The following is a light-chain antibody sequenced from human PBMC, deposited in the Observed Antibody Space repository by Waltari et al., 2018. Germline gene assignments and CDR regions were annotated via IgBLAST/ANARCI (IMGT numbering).Light chain of an antibody. CDR3: ATWDSSLSAGV. J-gene: IGLJ2*01. Sequence: QSVLAQPPSVSAAPGQRVTISCSGSSSNIGSAYVSWYRQFPGTAPKLLIQENNERPSGIPDRFSGSKSGTSATLDITGLQTGDEAVYYCATWDSSLSAGVFGGGTKLTVL. V-gene: IGLV1-51*02. CDR1: SSNIGSAY. CDR2: ENN.